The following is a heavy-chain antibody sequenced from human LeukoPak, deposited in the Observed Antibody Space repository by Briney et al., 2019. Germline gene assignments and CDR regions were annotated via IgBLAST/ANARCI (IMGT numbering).Heavy chain of an antibody. V-gene: IGHV3-48*03. CDR1: GFTFSSYE. Sequence: GGSLRLSCAASGFTFSSYEMNWVRQAPGKRLEWVSYISSSGSTIYYADSVKGRFTISRDNAKNSLYLQMNSLRAEDTAVYYCARDTYYYDSSGYYLVYFDYWGQGTLVTVSS. D-gene: IGHD3-22*01. CDR2: ISSSGSTI. J-gene: IGHJ4*02. CDR3: ARDTYYYDSSGYYLVYFDY.